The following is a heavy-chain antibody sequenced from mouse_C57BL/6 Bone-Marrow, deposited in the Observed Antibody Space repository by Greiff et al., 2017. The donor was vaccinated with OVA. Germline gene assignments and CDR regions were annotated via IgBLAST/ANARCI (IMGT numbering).Heavy chain of an antibody. CDR3: ARSYYGSSSVRD. CDR1: GYTFTSYW. V-gene: IGHV1-59*01. Sequence: VQLQQPGAELVRPGTSVKLSCKASGYTFTSYWMHWVKQRPGQGLEWIGVIDPSASYTNYNQKFKGKATLTVDTSSSTAYMQLSSLTSEDSAVYYCARSYYGSSSVRDWGQGTLVTVSA. J-gene: IGHJ3*01. CDR2: IDPSASYT. D-gene: IGHD1-1*01.